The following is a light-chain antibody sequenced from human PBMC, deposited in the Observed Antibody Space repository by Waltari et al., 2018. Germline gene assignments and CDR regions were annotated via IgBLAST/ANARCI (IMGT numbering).Light chain of an antibody. CDR3: QQHNSHPRT. Sequence: DIQMTQSPSSLSASVGDRVTITCRASQTISSYLAWYQQKPGKVPKLLIYAASSLESGVPSRFSGSGSGTEFTLTITNLQPEDFATYYCQQHNSHPRTFGQGTKVEIK. V-gene: IGKV1-17*03. J-gene: IGKJ1*01. CDR2: AAS. CDR1: QTISSY.